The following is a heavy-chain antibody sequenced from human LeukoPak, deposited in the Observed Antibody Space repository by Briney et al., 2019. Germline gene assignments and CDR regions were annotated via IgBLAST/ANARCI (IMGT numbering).Heavy chain of an antibody. CDR1: GGSISSYY. Sequence: SETLSLTCTVSGGSISSYYWSWIRQPPGKGLEWIGYIYYSGSTNYNPSLKSRVTISVDTSKNQFSLKLSSVTAADTAVYYCARIVGYDSSGYTTGNWFDPWGQGTLVTVSS. V-gene: IGHV4-59*01. D-gene: IGHD3-22*01. CDR2: IYYSGST. J-gene: IGHJ5*02. CDR3: ARIVGYDSSGYTTGNWFDP.